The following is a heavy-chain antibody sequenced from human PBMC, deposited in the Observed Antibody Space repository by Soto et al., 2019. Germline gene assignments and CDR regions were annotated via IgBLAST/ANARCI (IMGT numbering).Heavy chain of an antibody. V-gene: IGHV1-24*01. D-gene: IGHD5-12*01. CDR2: FDPEDGET. Sequence: ASVKVSCKVSGYTLTELSMHWVRQAPGKGLEWMGGFDPEDGETIYAQKFQGRVTMTEDTSTDTAYMELSSLRSEDTAVYYCATVRGYSGYALTNWFDPRGQRTLVTVSS. CDR1: GYTLTELS. J-gene: IGHJ5*02. CDR3: ATVRGYSGYALTNWFDP.